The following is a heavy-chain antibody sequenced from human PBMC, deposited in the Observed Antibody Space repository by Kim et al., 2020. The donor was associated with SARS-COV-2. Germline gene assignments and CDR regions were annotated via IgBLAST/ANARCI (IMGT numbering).Heavy chain of an antibody. CDR1: GFTFNNHG. Sequence: GGSLRLSCAASGFTFNNHGMHWVRQAPGKGLEWVAFISYEGSKKDYADSVKGRFTISRDSSKSSLFLQMSSVRAEDTAVYYCAKASNIFLIHNSVAAFDCWGQGTLVTVST. V-gene: IGHV3-30*18. D-gene: IGHD2-21*01. CDR3: AKASNIFLIHNSVAAFDC. J-gene: IGHJ4*02. CDR2: ISYEGSKK.